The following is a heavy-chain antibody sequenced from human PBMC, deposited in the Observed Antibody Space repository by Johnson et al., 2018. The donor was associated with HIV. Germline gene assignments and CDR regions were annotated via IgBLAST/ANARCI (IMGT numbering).Heavy chain of an antibody. CDR1: GFTFSSYA. CDR2: ISYDGSNK. CDR3: AKDVELHGAFDI. V-gene: IGHV3-30*04. D-gene: IGHD1-26*01. J-gene: IGHJ3*02. Sequence: QVQLVESGGGVVQPGRSLRLSCAASGFTFSSYAMHWVRQAPGKGLEWVAVISYDGSNKYYADSVKGRFTITRDNSKNTLYLKMNSLSAEDTAVYCCAKDVELHGAFDIWGQGTMVTVSS.